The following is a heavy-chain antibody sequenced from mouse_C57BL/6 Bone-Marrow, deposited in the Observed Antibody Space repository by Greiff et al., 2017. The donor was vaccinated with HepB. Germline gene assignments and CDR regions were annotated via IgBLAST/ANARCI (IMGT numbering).Heavy chain of an antibody. J-gene: IGHJ3*01. CDR1: GYTFTSYW. D-gene: IGHD1-1*01. V-gene: IGHV1-64*01. Sequence: QVQLQQPGAELVKPGASVKLSCKASGYTFTSYWMHWVKQRPGQGLEWIGMIHPNSGSTNYNEKFKSTATLTVDKSSSTAYMQLSSLTSKDSSVYYCARVSITTVVAPCAYWGQGTLVTVSA. CDR2: IHPNSGST. CDR3: ARVSITTVVAPCAY.